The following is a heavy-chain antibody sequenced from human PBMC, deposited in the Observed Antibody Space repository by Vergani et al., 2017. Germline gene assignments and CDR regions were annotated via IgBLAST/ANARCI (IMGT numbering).Heavy chain of an antibody. CDR2: ISAYNGNT. D-gene: IGHD3-22*01. CDR1: GYTFTSYY. J-gene: IGHJ4*02. Sequence: QVQLVQSGAEVKKPGASVKVSCKASGYTFTSYYMHWVRQAPGQGLEWMGWISAYNGNTNYAQKLQGRVTMTTDTSTSTAYMELRSLRSDDTAVYYCSRGYYDSSGYYPLSSDYWGQGTLVTVSS. V-gene: IGHV1-18*04. CDR3: SRGYYDSSGYYPLSSDY.